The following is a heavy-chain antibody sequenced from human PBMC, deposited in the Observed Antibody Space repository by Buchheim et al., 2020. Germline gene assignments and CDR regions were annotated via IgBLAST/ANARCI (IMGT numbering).Heavy chain of an antibody. CDR2: ISGSGGST. J-gene: IGHJ4*02. D-gene: IGHD6-13*01. Sequence: EVQLLESGGGLVQPGGSLRLSCAASGFTFSSYAMSWVRQAPGKGLEWVSAISGSGGSTYYADSVTGRFTIYRDNSKNTLYLQMNSLRAEDTAVYYCAKVVILAGYSSSWYLDYWGQGTL. CDR1: GFTFSSYA. CDR3: AKVVILAGYSSSWYLDY. V-gene: IGHV3-23*01.